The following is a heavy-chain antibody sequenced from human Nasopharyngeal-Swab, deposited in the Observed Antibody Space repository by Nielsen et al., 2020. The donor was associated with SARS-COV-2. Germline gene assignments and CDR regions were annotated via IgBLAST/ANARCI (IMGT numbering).Heavy chain of an antibody. CDR1: GYTFTSYD. CDR3: ARDVAWWGSDYYYGMDV. V-gene: IGHV1-8*01. CDR2: MSPNSGNT. Sequence: ASVKVSCKAAGYTFTSYDINWVRQATGQGLEWMGWMSPNSGNTGYAQKFQGRVTMTRNTSISTVYMELSSLRSEDTAVYYCARDVAWWGSDYYYGMDVWGQGTTVTVSS. D-gene: IGHD2-15*01. J-gene: IGHJ6*02.